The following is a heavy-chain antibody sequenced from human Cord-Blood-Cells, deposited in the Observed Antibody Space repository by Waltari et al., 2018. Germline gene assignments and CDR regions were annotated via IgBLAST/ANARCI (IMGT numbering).Heavy chain of an antibody. CDR2: LNPNSGGT. D-gene: IGHD2-8*01. CDR1: GYPFTGHY. Sequence: QAQLVQSGAEVKKPGASVTVSCKASGYPFTGHYLHWVRQASGQGPEWMGWLNPNSGGTNDAQKFQGRVTMTRDTSISTAYMELSRLRSDDTAVYYCARKFWVYYFEYWGQGTLVTVSS. V-gene: IGHV1-2*02. CDR3: ARKFWVYYFEY. J-gene: IGHJ4*02.